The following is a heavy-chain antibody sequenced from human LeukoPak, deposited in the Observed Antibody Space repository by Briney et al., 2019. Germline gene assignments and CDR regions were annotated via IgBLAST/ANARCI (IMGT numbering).Heavy chain of an antibody. D-gene: IGHD3-10*01. V-gene: IGHV4-34*01. CDR3: AINDGSGGYYKSDF. CDR2: INQSGST. J-gene: IGHJ4*02. Sequence: SSETLSLTYAVSGGSFSGYYWSWVRQPPGKGPEWIGEINQSGSTNYNPSLKSRVTISIDTSKSQFSLKMTSVTAADTAVYYCAINDGSGGYYKSDFWGQGTLVTVSS. CDR1: GGSFSGYY.